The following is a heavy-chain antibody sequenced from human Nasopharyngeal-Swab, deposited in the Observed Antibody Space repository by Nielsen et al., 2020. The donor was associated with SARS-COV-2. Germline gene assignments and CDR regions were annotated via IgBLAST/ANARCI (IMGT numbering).Heavy chain of an antibody. CDR3: ASGQCINGVCNPTDGLDV. V-gene: IGHV1-45*02. CDR1: GFSITYRF. D-gene: IGHD2-8*01. CDR2: ITPFNGNA. Sequence: SVKVSCKASGFSITYRFLHWMRQAPGQALEWMGWITPFNGNAKYAQRFQGRVSITRDGSRTTASLELSSLRPDDTAMYFCASGQCINGVCNPTDGLDVWGQGTSVTVS. J-gene: IGHJ6*02.